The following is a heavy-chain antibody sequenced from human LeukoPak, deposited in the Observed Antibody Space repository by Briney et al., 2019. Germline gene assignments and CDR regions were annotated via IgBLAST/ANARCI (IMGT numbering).Heavy chain of an antibody. J-gene: IGHJ3*02. V-gene: IGHV3-30*19. Sequence: GGSLRLPCAASGFTFSSYGMHWVRQAPGKGLEWVAVIWYDGSNKYYADSVKGRFTISRDNSKNTLYLQMNSLRAEDTAVYYCARRSWSDAFDIWGQGTMVTVSS. CDR1: GFTFSSYG. CDR3: ARRSWSDAFDI. CDR2: IWYDGSNK. D-gene: IGHD2-8*02.